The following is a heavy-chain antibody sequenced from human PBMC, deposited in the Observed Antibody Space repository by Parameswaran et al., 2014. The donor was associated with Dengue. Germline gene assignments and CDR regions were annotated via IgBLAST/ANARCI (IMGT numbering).Heavy chain of an antibody. V-gene: IGHV5-51*01. Sequence: WIRQPPGKGLEWMGIIYPGDSDTRYSPSFQGQVTISADKSISTAYLQWSSLKASDTAMYYCARLGIRYSSSSLYYYGMDVWGQGTTVTVSS. J-gene: IGHJ6*02. CDR3: ARLGIRYSSSSLYYYGMDV. D-gene: IGHD6-6*01. CDR2: IYPGDSDT.